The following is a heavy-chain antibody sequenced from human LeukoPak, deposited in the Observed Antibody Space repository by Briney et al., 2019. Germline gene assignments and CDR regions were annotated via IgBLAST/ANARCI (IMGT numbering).Heavy chain of an antibody. D-gene: IGHD2-2*01. V-gene: IGHV3-21*01. CDR3: ARDLPAAVD. J-gene: IGHJ4*02. CDR1: GFSFSSYS. CDR2: ISRSSSDI. Sequence: GGSLRLYSAASGFSFSSYSMSWVRQAPGKGLEWVSFISRSSSDIYHADSVKGRFTISRDNAKNSLYLQMNSLRAEDTAVYYCARDLPAAVDWGQGTLVTVSS.